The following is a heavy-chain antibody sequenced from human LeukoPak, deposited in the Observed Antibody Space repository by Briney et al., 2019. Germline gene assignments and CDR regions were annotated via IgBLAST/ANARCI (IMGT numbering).Heavy chain of an antibody. CDR3: ARGKQLWSTLGD. V-gene: IGHV3-30-3*01. CDR2: ISSDGTIK. CDR1: GFIFGTYI. J-gene: IGHJ4*02. D-gene: IGHD5-18*01. Sequence: GRSLRLSCAASGFIFGTYIMHWVRQAPGKGLEWVAVISSDGTIKYYADSVKGRFTVSRDNSKNTLYVQMNSLRAEDTAVYYCARGKQLWSTLGDWGQGTLVTVSS.